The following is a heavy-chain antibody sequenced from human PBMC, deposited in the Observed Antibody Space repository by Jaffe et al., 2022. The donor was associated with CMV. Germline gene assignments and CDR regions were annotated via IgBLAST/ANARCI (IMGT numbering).Heavy chain of an antibody. Sequence: EVQLVESGGGLVQPGRSLRLSCAASGFTFDDYAMHWVRQAPGKGLEWVSGISWNSGSIGYADSVKGRFTISRDNAKNSLYLQMNSLRAEDTALYYCAKDPTSYYDRSPGFDYWGQGTLVTVSS. J-gene: IGHJ4*02. D-gene: IGHD3-22*01. CDR3: AKDPTSYYDRSPGFDY. CDR1: GFTFDDYA. CDR2: ISWNSGSI. V-gene: IGHV3-9*01.